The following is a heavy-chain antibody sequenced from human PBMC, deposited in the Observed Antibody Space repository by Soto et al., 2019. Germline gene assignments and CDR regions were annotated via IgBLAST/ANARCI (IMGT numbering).Heavy chain of an antibody. V-gene: IGHV4-61*08. CDR2: IYYSGST. J-gene: IGHJ6*03. Sequence: PSETLSLTCTVSGGSISSGGYYWSWIRQHPGKGLVWIGYIYYSGSTNYNPSLKSRVTISVDTSKNQFSLKLSSVTAADTAVYYCARDGLAGSYPPLGYYYYYMDVWGKGTTVTVSS. CDR1: GGSISSGGYY. CDR3: ARDGLAGSYPPLGYYYYYMDV. D-gene: IGHD3-10*01.